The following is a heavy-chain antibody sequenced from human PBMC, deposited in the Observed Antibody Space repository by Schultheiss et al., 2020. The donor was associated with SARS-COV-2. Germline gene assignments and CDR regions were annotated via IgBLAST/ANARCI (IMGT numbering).Heavy chain of an antibody. Sequence: SETLSLTCTVSGGSISSGGYYWSWIRQPPGKGLEWIGEINHSGSTKYNPSLKSRVTISVDKSKNQFSLKLSSVTAADTAMYYCARDHYYDSSGYLDYWGQGTLVTVSS. CDR2: INHSGST. CDR1: GGSISSGGYY. CDR3: ARDHYYDSSGYLDY. V-gene: IGHV4-61*08. J-gene: IGHJ4*02. D-gene: IGHD3-22*01.